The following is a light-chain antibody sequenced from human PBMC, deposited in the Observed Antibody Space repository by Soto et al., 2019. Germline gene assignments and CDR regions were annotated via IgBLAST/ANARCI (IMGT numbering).Light chain of an antibody. CDR2: DAS. Sequence: EIVLTQSPATLSLSPGERATLSCRASQSVSSYLAWYQQKPGQAPGLLIYDASNRATGIPARFSGSGSGTDFSLTISSLEPEDFAVYYCKQRSNWPPYTFGQGTKLEIK. CDR1: QSVSSY. CDR3: KQRSNWPPYT. J-gene: IGKJ2*01. V-gene: IGKV3-11*01.